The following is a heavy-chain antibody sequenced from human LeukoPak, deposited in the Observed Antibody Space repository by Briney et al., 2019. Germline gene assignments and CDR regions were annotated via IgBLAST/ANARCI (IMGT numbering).Heavy chain of an antibody. CDR3: ARHETVAGFDY. D-gene: IGHD6-19*01. Sequence: SETLSLTCTVSGSSISSYYWSWIRQPPGKGLEWIGYIYYSGSTNYNPSLKSRVTISVDTSKNQFSLKLSSVTAADTAVYYCARHETVAGFDYWGQGTLVTVSS. CDR1: GSSISSYY. CDR2: IYYSGST. V-gene: IGHV4-59*08. J-gene: IGHJ4*02.